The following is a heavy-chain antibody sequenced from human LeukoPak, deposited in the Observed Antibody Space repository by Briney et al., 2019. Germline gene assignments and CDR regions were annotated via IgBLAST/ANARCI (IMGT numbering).Heavy chain of an antibody. CDR1: GGSISSYY. D-gene: IGHD6-13*01. V-gene: IGHV4-4*07. Sequence: SETLSLTCTVSGGSISSYYWSWIRQPAGKGLEWIGRIYTSGSTNYNPSLKSRVTMSVDTSKNQFSLKLSSVTAADTAVYYCARDIAAAGTRSSDYWGQGTLVTVSS. J-gene: IGHJ4*02. CDR3: ARDIAAAGTRSSDY. CDR2: IYTSGST.